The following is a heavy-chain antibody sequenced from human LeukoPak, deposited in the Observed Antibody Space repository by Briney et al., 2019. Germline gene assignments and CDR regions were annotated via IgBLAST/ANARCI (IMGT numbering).Heavy chain of an antibody. V-gene: IGHV3-23*01. CDR2: ISGSGGST. J-gene: IGHJ4*02. CDR1: GFTFSSYA. Sequence: GGSLRLSCAASGFTFSSYAMSWVHQAPGKGLEWVSAISGSGGSTYYADSVKGRFTISRDNSKNTLYLQMNSLRAEDTAVYYCANSMVYANHYFDYWGQGTLVTVSS. D-gene: IGHD2-8*01. CDR3: ANSMVYANHYFDY.